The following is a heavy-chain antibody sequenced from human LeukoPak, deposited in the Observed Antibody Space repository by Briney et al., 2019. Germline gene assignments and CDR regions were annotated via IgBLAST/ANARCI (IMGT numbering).Heavy chain of an antibody. Sequence: GGSLRLSCAASGFTFSSYAMSWVRQAPGKGLEWVSAISGSGGSTYCADSVKGRFTISRDNSKNTLYLQMNSLRAEDTAVYYCAKAGSSSWYSDYWGQGTLATVSS. CDR1: GFTFSSYA. CDR2: ISGSGGST. D-gene: IGHD6-13*01. V-gene: IGHV3-23*01. CDR3: AKAGSSSWYSDY. J-gene: IGHJ4*02.